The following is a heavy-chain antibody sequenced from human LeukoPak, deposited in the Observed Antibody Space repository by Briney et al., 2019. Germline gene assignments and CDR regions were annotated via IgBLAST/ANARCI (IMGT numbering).Heavy chain of an antibody. J-gene: IGHJ4*02. D-gene: IGHD2-21*02. CDR3: ARAGCGGDCYSDY. CDR2: IYSGGST. CDR1: GFSVSNNY. Sequence: PGGSLRLSCAASGFSVSNNYMSWVRQAPGKGLEWVSVIYSGGSTFYADSVKGRFTISRDNSKNTLYLQMNNPRAEDTAVYYCARAGCGGDCYSDYWGQGTLVTVSS. V-gene: IGHV3-66*01.